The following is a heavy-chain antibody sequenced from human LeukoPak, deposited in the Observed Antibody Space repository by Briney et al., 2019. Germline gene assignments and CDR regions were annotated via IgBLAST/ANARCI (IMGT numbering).Heavy chain of an antibody. V-gene: IGHV4-59*01. CDR3: ARGGYYGSGNDFRFDP. CDR1: GGSISSYY. D-gene: IGHD3-10*01. CDR2: IHYTGST. Sequence: PSETLSLTCTVSGGSISSYYWSWIRQSPGKGLECIGYIHYTGSTNYNPSLKSRVTISVETSKNQFSLKLKSVTAAGTAVYYCARGGYYGSGNDFRFDPWGQGTLVTVSS. J-gene: IGHJ5*02.